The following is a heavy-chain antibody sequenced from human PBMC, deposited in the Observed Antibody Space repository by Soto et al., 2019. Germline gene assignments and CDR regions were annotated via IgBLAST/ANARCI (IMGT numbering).Heavy chain of an antibody. CDR3: VRDGTKTLRDWFDP. D-gene: IGHD1-1*01. CDR2: IYATGTT. V-gene: IGHV4-4*07. Sequence: SETLSLTCTVSGASISGFYWSWIRRSAGKGLEWIGRIYATGTTDYNPSLKSRVMMSVDTSKKQFSLKLRSVTAADTAVYYCVRDGTKTLRDWFDPWGQGISVTVSS. J-gene: IGHJ5*02. CDR1: GASISGFY.